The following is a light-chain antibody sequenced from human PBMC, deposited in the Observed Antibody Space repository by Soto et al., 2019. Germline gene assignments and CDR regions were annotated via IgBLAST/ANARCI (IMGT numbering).Light chain of an antibody. Sequence: EIVMTQSPVTLSVSPGERATLSCRASQSLSSNLAWYQQKPGQAPRLLMYGASTRATGIPVRFSGSGSGTEFTLTISSLQSEDCVVYYCQQYKDWPSITFGQGIRLEIK. J-gene: IGKJ5*01. CDR2: GAS. CDR1: QSLSSN. CDR3: QQYKDWPSIT. V-gene: IGKV3D-15*01.